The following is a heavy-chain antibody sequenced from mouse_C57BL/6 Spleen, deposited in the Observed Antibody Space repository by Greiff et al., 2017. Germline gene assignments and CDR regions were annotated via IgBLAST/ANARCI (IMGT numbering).Heavy chain of an antibody. J-gene: IGHJ3*01. V-gene: IGHV1-83*01. CDR3: RDDYDKAY. D-gene: IGHD2-4*01. Sequence: VQLQQSGPELVKPGASVKMSCKASGYTFTDYYMHWVKQKPGKGLEWIGEIYPGSGNTYYNEKFKGKATLTADTSSSTAYMQLSSLTSEDSAVYFCARDDYDKAYWGQGTLVTVSA. CDR1: YTFTDYYM. CDR2: YPGSGNTY.